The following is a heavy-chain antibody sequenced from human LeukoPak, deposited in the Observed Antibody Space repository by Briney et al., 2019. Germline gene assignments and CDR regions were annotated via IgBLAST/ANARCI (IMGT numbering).Heavy chain of an antibody. CDR2: IYYSGGT. V-gene: IGHV4-59*01. Sequence: PSETLSLTCTVFGGSISSYYWSWIRQPPGKGLEWIGYIYYSGGTNYNPSLKSRVTISVDPSKNQFSLNLSSVTAADTAVYYCARTNYGGNSIYYYYMDVWGKGTTVTVSS. CDR3: ARTNYGGNSIYYYYMDV. CDR1: GGSISSYY. J-gene: IGHJ6*03. D-gene: IGHD4-23*01.